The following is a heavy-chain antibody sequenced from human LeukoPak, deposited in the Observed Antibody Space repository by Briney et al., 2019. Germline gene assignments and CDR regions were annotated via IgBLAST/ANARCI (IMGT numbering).Heavy chain of an antibody. V-gene: IGHV4-59*08. J-gene: IGHJ4*02. CDR3: ARGEPVTFGQQLVRHFDY. Sequence: SETLSLTCTVSGGSISSYFWSWIRQPPGKGLEWIGYVYHSGSTNYNPSLKSRVTISVDTSKNQFSLKLSSVTAADTAVYYCARGEPVTFGQQLVRHFDYWGRGTLVTVSS. CDR2: VYHSGST. D-gene: IGHD6-13*01. CDR1: GGSISSYF.